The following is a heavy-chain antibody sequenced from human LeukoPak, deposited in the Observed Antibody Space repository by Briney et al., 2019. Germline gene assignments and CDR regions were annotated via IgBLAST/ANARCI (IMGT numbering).Heavy chain of an antibody. Sequence: GGSLRLSCAASGFTFSSYAMSWVRQAPGKGLEWVSAISGSGGSTYYADSVKGRFTISRDNSKNTLYLQMNSLRAEDTAVYYCARGGNWGWELPTTWGQGTLVTVSS. J-gene: IGHJ5*02. CDR3: ARGGNWGWELPTT. CDR1: GFTFSSYA. V-gene: IGHV3-23*01. CDR2: ISGSGGST. D-gene: IGHD1-26*01.